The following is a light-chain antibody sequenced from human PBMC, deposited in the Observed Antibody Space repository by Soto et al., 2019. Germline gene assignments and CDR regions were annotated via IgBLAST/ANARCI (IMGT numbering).Light chain of an antibody. CDR3: QQYNYYPYT. CDR1: QSISTW. CDR2: GAS. V-gene: IGKV1-5*01. J-gene: IGKJ2*01. Sequence: DIQMTQSPSTLSASVGDRVTITCRASQSISTWLAWYHQKPGKAPKLLISGASSLESGVPSRFSGSGSGTEFSLAISSLQPDDFATYYCQQYNYYPYTFGEGIKLEIK.